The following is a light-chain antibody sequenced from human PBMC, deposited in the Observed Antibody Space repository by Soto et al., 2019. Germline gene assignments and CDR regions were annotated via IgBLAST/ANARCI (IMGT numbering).Light chain of an antibody. J-gene: IGKJ3*01. CDR1: QSVSSSY. Sequence: EIVLTQSPGTLSLSPGERATLSCRASQSVSSSYLAWYQQKPGQAPRLLIYGASSRATGIPDRFSGSGSGTDFTLTISRLEPEDLAVYYCQQYDSSLFTFGHETKVHIK. CDR2: GAS. CDR3: QQYDSSLFT. V-gene: IGKV3-20*01.